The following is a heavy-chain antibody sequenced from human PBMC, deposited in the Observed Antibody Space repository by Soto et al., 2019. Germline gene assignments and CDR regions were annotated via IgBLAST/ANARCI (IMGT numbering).Heavy chain of an antibody. J-gene: IGHJ4*02. Sequence: QVQLVESGGGLVKPGGSLRLSCAVSGFSFSDYYMIWIRQAPGKGLEMVSYISSRSSYTVYADTVKGRFTFSRDNGKNSLYLQMNSLRAEDTGIYYCARDAGQYQLLLYYWGQGALVTVSS. D-gene: IGHD2-2*01. CDR3: ARDAGQYQLLLYY. CDR1: GFSFSDYY. V-gene: IGHV3-11*06. CDR2: ISSRSSYT.